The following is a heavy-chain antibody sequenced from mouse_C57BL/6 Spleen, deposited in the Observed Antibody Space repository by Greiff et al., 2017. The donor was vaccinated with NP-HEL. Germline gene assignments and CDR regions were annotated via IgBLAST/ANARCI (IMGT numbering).Heavy chain of an antibody. CDR2: ISYDGSN. J-gene: IGHJ4*01. CDR3: ARDRTDYYALDY. CDR1: GYSITSGYY. V-gene: IGHV3-6*01. Sequence: EVQLQQSGPGLVKPSQSLSLTCSVTGYSITSGYYWNWIRQFPGNKLEWMGYISYDGSNNYNPSLKSRISITRDPAKNQFFLKLNSVTTEETAQYDCARDRTDYYALDYWGQGTSVTVSS.